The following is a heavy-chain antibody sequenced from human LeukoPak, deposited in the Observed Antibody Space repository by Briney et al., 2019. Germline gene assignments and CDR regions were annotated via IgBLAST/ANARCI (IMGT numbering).Heavy chain of an antibody. CDR2: IRGSGGST. J-gene: IGHJ4*02. CDR1: GFTFSSYA. CDR3: AKESYGYYFDY. V-gene: IGHV3-23*01. D-gene: IGHD5-18*01. Sequence: GGSLRLSCAASGFTFSSYAISWVRQAPGKGLEWVATIRGSGGSTYYADSVKGRFTISRDNSKNTLYLQMNSLRAEDTAVYYCAKESYGYYFDYWGQGTLVTVSS.